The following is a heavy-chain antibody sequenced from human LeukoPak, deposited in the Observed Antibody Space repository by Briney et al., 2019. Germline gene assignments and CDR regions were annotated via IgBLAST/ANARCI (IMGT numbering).Heavy chain of an antibody. Sequence: KPSETLSLTCTVSGGSISSGDYYWSWIRQPPGQGLEWIGYIYYSGSTYYNPSLKSRVSISVDTSKNQFSLKLSSVTAADTAVYYCARDGRAGDYGLDYWGQGTLVTVSS. CDR1: GGSISSGDYY. CDR3: ARDGRAGDYGLDY. D-gene: IGHD4-17*01. V-gene: IGHV4-30-4*01. J-gene: IGHJ4*02. CDR2: IYYSGST.